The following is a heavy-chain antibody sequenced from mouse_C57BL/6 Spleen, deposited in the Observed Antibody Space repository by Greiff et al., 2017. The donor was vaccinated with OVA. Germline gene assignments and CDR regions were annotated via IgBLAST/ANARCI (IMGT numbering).Heavy chain of an antibody. CDR1: GYSFTDYN. J-gene: IGHJ4*01. Sequence: VHVKQSGPELVKPGASVKISCKASGYSFTDYNMNWVKQSNGKSLEWIGVINPNYGTTSYNQKFKGKATLTVDQSSSTAYMQLNSLTSEDSAVYYCARGLNYDSAMDYWGQGTSVTVSS. CDR2: INPNYGTT. D-gene: IGHD2-4*01. CDR3: ARGLNYDSAMDY. V-gene: IGHV1-39*01.